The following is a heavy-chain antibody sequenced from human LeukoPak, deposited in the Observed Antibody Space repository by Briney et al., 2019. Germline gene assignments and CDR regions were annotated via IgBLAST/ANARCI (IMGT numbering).Heavy chain of an antibody. CDR2: IWYDGSKK. Sequence: PGRSLRLSCAASGFTFRSYGMQWVRQAPGKGLEWVAIIWYDGSKKYYADSVKGRFTISRDNSKSTLYLQMNSLRAEDTAVYYCARVAGHDIRGLITYYFDDWGQGTLVTVSS. CDR1: GFTFRSYG. D-gene: IGHD3-10*01. J-gene: IGHJ4*02. V-gene: IGHV3-33*01. CDR3: ARVAGHDIRGLITYYFDD.